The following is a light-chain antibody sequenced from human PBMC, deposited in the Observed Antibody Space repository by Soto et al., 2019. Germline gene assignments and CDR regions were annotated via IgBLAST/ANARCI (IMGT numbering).Light chain of an antibody. Sequence: QYALTQPASVSGSPGQSITIYCTGTSSDVGGYNYVSWYQQHPGKAPKLMIYDVSNRPSGVSNLFSGSKSGNTASLTISGLQAEDEADYYCSSYTSSSTLDVVFGGGTKVTVL. CDR2: DVS. CDR3: SSYTSSSTLDVV. CDR1: SSDVGGYNY. V-gene: IGLV2-14*01. J-gene: IGLJ2*01.